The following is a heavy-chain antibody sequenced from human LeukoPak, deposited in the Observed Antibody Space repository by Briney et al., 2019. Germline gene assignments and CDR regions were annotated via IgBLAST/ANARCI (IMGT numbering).Heavy chain of an antibody. V-gene: IGHV1-46*01. Sequence: ASVKVSCKASGYTFTSYYMHWVRQAPGQGLEWMGIINPSGGSTSYAQKFQGRVTMTRDTSTSTVYMELSSLRSEDTAVYYCAREPSTQIYCGGDCSLYYFDYWGQGTLVTVSS. J-gene: IGHJ4*02. CDR1: GYTFTSYY. CDR2: INPSGGST. D-gene: IGHD2-21*02. CDR3: AREPSTQIYCGGDCSLYYFDY.